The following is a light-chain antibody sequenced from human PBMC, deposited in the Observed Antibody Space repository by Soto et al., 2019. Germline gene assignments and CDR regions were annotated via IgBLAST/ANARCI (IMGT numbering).Light chain of an antibody. CDR1: SSNIGAGYD. J-gene: IGLJ2*01. V-gene: IGLV1-40*01. Sequence: QSVLTQPPSVSGAPGQRVTISCTGSSSNIGAGYDVHWYQQLPGTAPKLLMYGNNNRPSGLPDRFSGSKSGTSDSLAITGLQAEDEADYYCQSYDSSLSGSVFGGGTKLTVL. CDR2: GNN. CDR3: QSYDSSLSGSV.